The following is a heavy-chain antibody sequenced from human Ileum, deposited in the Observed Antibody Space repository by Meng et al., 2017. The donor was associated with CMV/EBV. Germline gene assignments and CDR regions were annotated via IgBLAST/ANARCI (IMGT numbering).Heavy chain of an antibody. CDR1: GFTVSRKY. J-gene: IGHJ4*02. D-gene: IGHD2-2*01. CDR2: IYSGGST. V-gene: IGHV3-66*02. CDR3: TCVVVTSAYDY. Sequence: LSCAATGFTVSRKYMCCGRQAPGEGLEWVSVIYSGGSTYYAYSVRGRFTISRDNSKNTLYLQMNSLRAEDSALYYCTCVVVTSAYDYWGQGTLVTVSS.